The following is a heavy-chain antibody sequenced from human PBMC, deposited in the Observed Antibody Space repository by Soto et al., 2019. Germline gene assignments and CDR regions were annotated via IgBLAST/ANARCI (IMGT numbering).Heavy chain of an antibody. D-gene: IGHD4-4*01. Sequence: GASVKVSCKASGYTFTSYGISWVRQAPGQGLEWMGWISAYNGNTNYAQKLQGRVTMTTDTSTSTAYMELRSLRSDDTAVYYCAGETYSNYQPNWFDPWGQGTLVTVSS. V-gene: IGHV1-18*01. J-gene: IGHJ5*02. CDR2: ISAYNGNT. CDR3: AGETYSNYQPNWFDP. CDR1: GYTFTSYG.